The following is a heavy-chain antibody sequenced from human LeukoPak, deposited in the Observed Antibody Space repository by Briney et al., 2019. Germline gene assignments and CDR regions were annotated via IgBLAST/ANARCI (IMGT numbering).Heavy chain of an antibody. J-gene: IGHJ4*02. V-gene: IGHV3-30*02. CDR1: GFTFSSYG. D-gene: IGHD4-17*01. CDR2: IRYDGSNK. Sequence: GGSLRLSCAASGFTFSSYGMHWVRQAPGKGLEWVAFIRYDGSNKYYADSVKGRFTISRDNSKNTLYLQMNSLSAEDTAVYYCARAARGDYGDYGGRYWGQGTLVTVSS. CDR3: ARAARGDYGDYGGRY.